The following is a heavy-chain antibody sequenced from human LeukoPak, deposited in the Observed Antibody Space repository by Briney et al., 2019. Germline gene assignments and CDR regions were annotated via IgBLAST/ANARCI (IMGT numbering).Heavy chain of an antibody. CDR2: IYYSGST. D-gene: IGHD3-10*01. Sequence: SETLSLTCTVSGGSISSSSYYWGWIRQPPGKGLEWIGSIYYSGSTYYNPSLKSRVTISVDTSKNQFSLKLSSVTAADTAVYYCARPYPFYGSGSSLFDYWGQGTLVTVSS. CDR1: GGSISSSSYY. V-gene: IGHV4-39*01. J-gene: IGHJ4*02. CDR3: ARPYPFYGSGSSLFDY.